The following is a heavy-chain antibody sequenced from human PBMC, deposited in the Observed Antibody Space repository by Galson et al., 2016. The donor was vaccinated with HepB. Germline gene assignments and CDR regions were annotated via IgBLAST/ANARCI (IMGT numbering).Heavy chain of an antibody. CDR2: VYRGRT. CDR3: ARAGLLTKASFDY. CDR1: DGSISSSDLS. D-gene: IGHD4-11*01. V-gene: IGHV4-39*01. Sequence: SETLSLTCSDGSISSSDLSWGWIRQPPGKGLEWIGTVYRGRTYYNPSLEGRATIFVDMSTDLLSLKVTSLTAADTAVYYCARAGLLTKASFDYWGQGARVAVSS. J-gene: IGHJ4*02.